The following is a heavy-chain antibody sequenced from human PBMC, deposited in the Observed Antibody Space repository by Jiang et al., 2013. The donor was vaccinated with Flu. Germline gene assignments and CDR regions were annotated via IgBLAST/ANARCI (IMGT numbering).Heavy chain of an antibody. Sequence: LLKPSETLSLTCTVSGGSISSSSYYWGWIRQPPGKGLEWIATIYYSGITSYNPSLKSRVTISVDTSKNQFSLKLSSVTAADTAVYYCARLLPPSYDILTGFYPFHWYFDLWGRGTLVTVSS. D-gene: IGHD3-9*01. CDR3: ARLLPPSYDILTGFYPFHWYFDL. CDR1: GGSISSSSYY. CDR2: IYYSGIT. J-gene: IGHJ2*01. V-gene: IGHV4-39*01.